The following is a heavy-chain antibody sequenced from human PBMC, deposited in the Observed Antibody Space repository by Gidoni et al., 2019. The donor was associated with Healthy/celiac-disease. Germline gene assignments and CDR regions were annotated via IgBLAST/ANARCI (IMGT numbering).Heavy chain of an antibody. CDR2: IYYSGST. J-gene: IGHJ3*02. V-gene: IGHV4-39*01. Sequence: QLQLQESGPGLVKPSETLSLTCTVSGGSISSSSYYWGWIRQPPGKGLEWIGSIYYSGSTYYNPSLKSRVTISVDTSKNQFSLKLSSVTAADTAVYYCARPYSGSYWYDAFDIWGQGTMVTVSS. D-gene: IGHD1-26*01. CDR3: ARPYSGSYWYDAFDI. CDR1: GGSISSSSYY.